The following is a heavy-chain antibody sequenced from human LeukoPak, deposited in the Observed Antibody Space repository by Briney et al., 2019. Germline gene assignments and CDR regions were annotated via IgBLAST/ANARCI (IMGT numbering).Heavy chain of an antibody. D-gene: IGHD4-23*01. J-gene: IGHJ4*02. V-gene: IGHV3-66*01. Sequence: HPGGSLRLSCAASGFTVSTNYMNWVRQAPEKGLEWVSVIYSGGGTHYADSVKDRFSISRDNSKNTVYLQMNSLRAEDTAVYYCARDGYGGNSLYFDYWGQGTLVTVSS. CDR3: ARDGYGGNSLYFDY. CDR2: IYSGGGT. CDR1: GFTVSTNY.